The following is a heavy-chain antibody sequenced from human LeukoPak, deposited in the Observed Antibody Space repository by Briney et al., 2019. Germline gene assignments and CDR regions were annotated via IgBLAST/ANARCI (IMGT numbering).Heavy chain of an antibody. CDR1: GGSISSYY. CDR3: ARDGYDFWSGYSTGGFDY. J-gene: IGHJ4*02. CDR2: IYTSGST. D-gene: IGHD3-3*01. V-gene: IGHV4-4*07. Sequence: ASETLSLTCTVSGGSISSYYWSWIRQPAGKGLEWIGRIYTSGSTNYNPSLKSRVTMSVDTSKNQFSLKLSSVTAADTAMYYCARDGYDFWSGYSTGGFDYWGQGTLVTVSS.